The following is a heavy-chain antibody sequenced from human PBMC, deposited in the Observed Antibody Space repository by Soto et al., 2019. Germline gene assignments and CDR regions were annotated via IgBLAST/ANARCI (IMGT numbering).Heavy chain of an antibody. CDR2: ISVYNGNT. CDR3: ARETVAGTSQGYYYGMDV. D-gene: IGHD6-19*01. CDR1: GYTFTSYG. V-gene: IGHV1-18*01. Sequence: QVQLVQSGAEVKKPGASVKVSCKASGYTFTSYGISWVRQAPGQGLEWMGWISVYNGNTNYAQKVQGRVTMTTDTSTSTAYMELRSLRSDDTAVYYCARETVAGTSQGYYYGMDVWGQGTTVPVSS. J-gene: IGHJ6*02.